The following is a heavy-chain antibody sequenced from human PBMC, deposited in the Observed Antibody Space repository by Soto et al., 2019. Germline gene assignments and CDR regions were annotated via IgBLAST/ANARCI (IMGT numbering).Heavy chain of an antibody. D-gene: IGHD6-6*01. J-gene: IGHJ3*02. CDR1: GFTFSDYY. V-gene: IGHV3-11*01. CDR3: SRDHYFQSIATADDACHT. Sequence: GGSLRLSCAASGFTFSDYYMSWIRQAPGKGLEWVSYISSSGSTIYYADSVKGRFTISRENAKNSLYLQMNSPRADDTAVYYCSRDHYFQSIATADDACHTRGHGLTVTVS. CDR2: ISSSGSTI.